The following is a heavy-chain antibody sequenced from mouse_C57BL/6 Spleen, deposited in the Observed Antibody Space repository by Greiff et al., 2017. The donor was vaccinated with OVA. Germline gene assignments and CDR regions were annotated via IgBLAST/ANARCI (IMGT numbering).Heavy chain of an antibody. CDR1: GFNIKDYY. V-gene: IGHV14-1*01. CDR3: TTCPTVVATRGFAY. CDR2: IDPEDGDT. J-gene: IGHJ3*01. Sequence: VQLQQSGAELVRPGASVKLSCTASGFNIKDYYMHWVKQRPEQGLEWIGRIDPEDGDTEYAPKFQGKGTMTADTSSNTAYLQLSSLTSEDTAVYYCTTCPTVVATRGFAYWGQGTLVTVSA. D-gene: IGHD1-1*01.